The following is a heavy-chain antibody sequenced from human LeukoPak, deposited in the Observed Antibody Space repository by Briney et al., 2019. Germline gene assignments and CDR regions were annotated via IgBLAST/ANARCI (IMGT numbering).Heavy chain of an antibody. CDR3: AGHVGYNTGWSYYFDY. Sequence: ESLKISCKGSGYSFTSYWIGWVRQMPGKGLEWMGIIYPGDSDTRYSPSFQGQVTISADKSISTAYLQWSSLKASDTAMYYCAGHVGYNTGWSYYFDYWGQGTLVTVSS. J-gene: IGHJ4*02. D-gene: IGHD6-19*01. CDR1: GYSFTSYW. CDR2: IYPGDSDT. V-gene: IGHV5-51*01.